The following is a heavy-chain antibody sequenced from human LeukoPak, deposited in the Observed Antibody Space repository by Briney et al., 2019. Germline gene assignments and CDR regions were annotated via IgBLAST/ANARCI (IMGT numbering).Heavy chain of an antibody. V-gene: IGHV1-69*13. CDR3: ARYYDFWSGDAFDI. CDR2: IIPIFGTA. J-gene: IGHJ3*02. CDR1: GGTFSSYA. Sequence: SVKVSCKASGGTFSSYAISWVRQAPGQGLEWMGGIIPIFGTANYAQKFQGRVTITADESTSTAYMELSSLRSEDTAVYYCARYYDFWSGDAFDIWGQGTMVTVSS. D-gene: IGHD3-3*01.